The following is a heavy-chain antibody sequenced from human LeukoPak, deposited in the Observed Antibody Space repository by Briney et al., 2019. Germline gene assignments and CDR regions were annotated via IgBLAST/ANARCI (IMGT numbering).Heavy chain of an antibody. CDR1: GFTFSSYE. V-gene: IGHV3-48*03. CDR3: ARLLYYGMDV. J-gene: IGHJ6*02. CDR2: ISSSGSTI. Sequence: GGSLRVSCAASGFTFSSYEMNWVRQAPGKGLEWVSYISSSGSTIYYADSVKGRFTISRDNAKNSLYLQMNCLRAEDTAVYYCARLLYYGMDVWGQGTTVTVSS.